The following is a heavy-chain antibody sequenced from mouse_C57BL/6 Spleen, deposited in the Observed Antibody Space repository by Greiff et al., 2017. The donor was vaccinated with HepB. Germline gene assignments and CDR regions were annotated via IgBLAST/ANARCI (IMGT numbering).Heavy chain of an antibody. V-gene: IGHV1-15*01. CDR2: IDPETGGT. CDR3: TIRFAY. Sequence: VKLQQSGAELVRPGASVTLSCKASGYTFTDYEMHWVKQTPVHGLEWIGAIDPETGGTAYNQKFKGKAILTADKSSSTAYMELRSLTSEDSAVYYCTIRFAYWGQGTLVTVSA. J-gene: IGHJ3*01. CDR1: GYTFTDYE.